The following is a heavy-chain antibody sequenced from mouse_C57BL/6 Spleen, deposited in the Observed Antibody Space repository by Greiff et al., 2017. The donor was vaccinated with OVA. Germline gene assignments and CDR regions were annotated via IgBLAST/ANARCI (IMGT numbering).Heavy chain of an antibody. J-gene: IGHJ4*01. CDR2: IDPSDSYT. CDR3: ARYYYGSRGAMDY. CDR1: GYTFTSYW. D-gene: IGHD1-1*01. Sequence: QVQLKESGAELVRPGTSVKLSCKASGYTFTSYWMHWVKQRPGQGLEWIGVIDPSDSYTNYNQKFKGKATLTVDTSSSTAYMQLSSLTSEDSAVYYCARYYYGSRGAMDYWGQGTSVTVSS. V-gene: IGHV1-59*01.